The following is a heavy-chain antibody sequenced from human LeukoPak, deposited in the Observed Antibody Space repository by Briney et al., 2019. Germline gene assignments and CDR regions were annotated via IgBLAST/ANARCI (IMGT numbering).Heavy chain of an antibody. Sequence: AGGSLRPSCAASGFTFNSYGMTWVRQAPGKGLEWVSSISGSGGSTYYADSVKGRFTISRDNSENTVYLQMNSLRAEDTAVYYCAKGMSWFDPWGQGTLVTVSS. V-gene: IGHV3-23*01. CDR2: ISGSGGST. CDR1: GFTFNSYG. J-gene: IGHJ5*02. CDR3: AKGMSWFDP.